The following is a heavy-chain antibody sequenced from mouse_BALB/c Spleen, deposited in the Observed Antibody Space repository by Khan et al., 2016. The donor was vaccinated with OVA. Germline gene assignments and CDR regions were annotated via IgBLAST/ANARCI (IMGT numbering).Heavy chain of an antibody. Sequence: EVQLQESGAELVKPGASVKLSCTASGFNIKDTHMHWVKQRPEQGLEWIGRIDPANDNSKYDPRFQGKATITADTSPNTAYLHLSSLTSEDTAVYYCAPAGTGDYFDYWGQGTTLTVSS. CDR3: APAGTGDYFDY. CDR1: GFNIKDTH. V-gene: IGHV14-3*02. J-gene: IGHJ2*01. CDR2: IDPANDNS. D-gene: IGHD4-1*01.